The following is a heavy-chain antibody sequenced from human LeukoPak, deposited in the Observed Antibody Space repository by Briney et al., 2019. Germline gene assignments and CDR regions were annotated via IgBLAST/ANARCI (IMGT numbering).Heavy chain of an antibody. CDR3: ARGPPAAISNYYYYYVDV. Sequence: GGSLRLSCAASGFTFSSYAMHWVRQAPGKGLEWVAVISYDGSNKYYADSVKGRFTISRDNSKNTLYLQMNSLRAEDTAVYYCARGPPAAISNYYYYYVDVWGKGTTVTVSS. CDR2: ISYDGSNK. D-gene: IGHD2-2*01. V-gene: IGHV3-30-3*01. J-gene: IGHJ6*03. CDR1: GFTFSSYA.